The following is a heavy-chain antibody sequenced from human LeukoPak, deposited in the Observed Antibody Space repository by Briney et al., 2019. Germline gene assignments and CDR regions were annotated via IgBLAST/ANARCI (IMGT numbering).Heavy chain of an antibody. D-gene: IGHD3-22*01. Sequence: GGSLRLSCAASGFTFSSYWMSWVRQAPGKGLEWVANIKQDGSEKYYVDSVKGRFTVSRDNAKNSLYLQMSSLRAEDTAVYYCARVSNYYDSTDAFDIWGQGTMVTVSS. CDR1: GFTFSSYW. CDR2: IKQDGSEK. V-gene: IGHV3-7*01. J-gene: IGHJ3*02. CDR3: ARVSNYYDSTDAFDI.